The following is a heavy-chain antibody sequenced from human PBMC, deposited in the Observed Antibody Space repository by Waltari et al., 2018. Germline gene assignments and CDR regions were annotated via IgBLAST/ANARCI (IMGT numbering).Heavy chain of an antibody. D-gene: IGHD6-19*01. CDR2: ISSSSSTI. Sequence: EVQLVESGGGLVQPGGSLRLSCAASGFTFSSYSMTWVRQAPGKGLEWVSYISSSSSTIYYADSVKGQFTISRDNAKNSLYLQMNSLRAEDTAVYYCARDISSGWLCDAFDIWGQGTMVTVSS. CDR1: GFTFSSYS. J-gene: IGHJ3*02. V-gene: IGHV3-48*04. CDR3: ARDISSGWLCDAFDI.